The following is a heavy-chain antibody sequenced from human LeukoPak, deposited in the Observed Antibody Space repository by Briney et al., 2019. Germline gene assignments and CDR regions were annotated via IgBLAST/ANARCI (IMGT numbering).Heavy chain of an antibody. D-gene: IGHD3-16*01. J-gene: IGHJ3*01. CDR1: GFTFSKAW. Sequence: GGSLRLSCVASGFTFSKAWMSWVRQAPGKGLEWVGRIKSKTDGGTTDYAAPVKGGLTISRDDSKNTLYLQMNRLRAEDTALYYCAKRRWGTYDVFDFWGQGTMVTVSS. CDR2: IKSKTDGGTT. CDR3: AKRRWGTYDVFDF. V-gene: IGHV3-15*01.